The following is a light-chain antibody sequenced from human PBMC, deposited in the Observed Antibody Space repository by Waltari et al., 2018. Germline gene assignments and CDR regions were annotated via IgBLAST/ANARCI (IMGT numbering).Light chain of an antibody. CDR3: CSFAGNYTLL. CDR2: DVD. CDR1: SSAVGGYDY. Sequence: QSALTQPRSVSGSPGQSVTLSCTGTSSAVGGYDYVPWYQPHPGKAPKLIISDVDKRPSGVSDRFSGSKSGNTASLTISGLQIDDEATYYCCSFAGNYTLLFGGGTNLTVL. J-gene: IGLJ2*01. V-gene: IGLV2-11*01.